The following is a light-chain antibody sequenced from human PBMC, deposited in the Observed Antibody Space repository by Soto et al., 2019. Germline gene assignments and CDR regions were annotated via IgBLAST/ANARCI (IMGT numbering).Light chain of an antibody. Sequence: DIQMTQSPYTLSASVGDRVTITCRASQGISTWLAWYQQKPGTAPKLLIYDASSLESGVPSRFSGSGSGTEFTLTISSLQPDDYETYYCQQYSSYSRTFGQGTKVDSK. CDR3: QQYSSYSRT. J-gene: IGKJ1*01. CDR2: DAS. CDR1: QGISTW. V-gene: IGKV1-5*01.